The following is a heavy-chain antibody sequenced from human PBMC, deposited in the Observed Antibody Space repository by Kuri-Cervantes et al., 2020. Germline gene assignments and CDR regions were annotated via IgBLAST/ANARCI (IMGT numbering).Heavy chain of an antibody. D-gene: IGHD6-19*01. CDR1: GGSISSYY. Sequence: GSLRLSCTVSGGSISSYYWSWIRQPPGKGLEWIGYIYYSGSTNYNPSLKSRVTISVDTSKNQFSLKLSSVTAADTAVYYCARDTGQWLVPLMYWGQGTLVTVSS. CDR3: ARDTGQWLVPLMY. CDR2: IYYSGST. V-gene: IGHV4-59*12. J-gene: IGHJ4*02.